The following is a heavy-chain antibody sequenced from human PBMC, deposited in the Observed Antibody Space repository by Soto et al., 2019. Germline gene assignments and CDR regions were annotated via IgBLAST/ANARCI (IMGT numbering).Heavy chain of an antibody. CDR2: ISSSSSYI. Sequence: GGSLRLSCAASGFTFSSYSMNWVRQAPGKGLEWVSSISSSSSYIYYADSVKGRFTISRDNAKNSLYLQMNSLRAEDTAVYYCARAYDFWSGITYYYYYYMDVWGKGTTVTVSS. D-gene: IGHD3-3*01. CDR1: GFTFSSYS. V-gene: IGHV3-21*01. J-gene: IGHJ6*03. CDR3: ARAYDFWSGITYYYYYYMDV.